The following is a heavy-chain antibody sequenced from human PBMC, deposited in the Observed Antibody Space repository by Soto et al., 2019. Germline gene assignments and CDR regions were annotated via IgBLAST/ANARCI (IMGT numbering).Heavy chain of an antibody. CDR3: ARELRGSQAHDAFDM. CDR1: GGTFSSYA. CDR2: IIPIFGTA. V-gene: IGHV1-69*13. Sequence: ASVKVSCKASGGTFSSYAISWVRQAPGQGLEWMGGIIPIFGTANYAQKFQGRVTITGDESTSTAYMELSRLTSDDAAVYYCARELRGSQAHDAFDMWGQGTMVTVSS. D-gene: IGHD2-21*01. J-gene: IGHJ3*02.